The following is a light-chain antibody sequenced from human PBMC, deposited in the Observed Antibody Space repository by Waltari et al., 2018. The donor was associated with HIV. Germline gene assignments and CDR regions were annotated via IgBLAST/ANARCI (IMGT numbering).Light chain of an antibody. J-gene: IGLJ1*01. CDR2: EGS. CDR1: NSDVGSYNL. Sequence: QSALTQPASVSGSPGQSITISCTGTNSDVGSYNLVSWYQQHPRKAPKLMIYEGSKRPSGVSNRFSGSKSGNTASLTISGLQAEDEADYYCCSYAGSNTFVFGTGTKVTVL. CDR3: CSYAGSNTFV. V-gene: IGLV2-23*03.